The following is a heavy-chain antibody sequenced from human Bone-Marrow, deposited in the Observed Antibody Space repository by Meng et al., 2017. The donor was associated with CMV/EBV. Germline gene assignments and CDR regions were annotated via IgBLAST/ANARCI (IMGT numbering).Heavy chain of an antibody. CDR2: IYHSGST. J-gene: IGHJ6*02. Sequence: GSLRLSCTVSGYSISSGYYWGWIRQPPGKGLEWIGSIYHSGSTYYNPSLKSRVTISVDTSKNQFSLKLSSVTAADTAVYYCARDSTRQADYYGMDVWGQGTTVTVSS. D-gene: IGHD1-26*01. CDR3: ARDSTRQADYYGMDV. V-gene: IGHV4-38-2*02. CDR1: GYSISSGYY.